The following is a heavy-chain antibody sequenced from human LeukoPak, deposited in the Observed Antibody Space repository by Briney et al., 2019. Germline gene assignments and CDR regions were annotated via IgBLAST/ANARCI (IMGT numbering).Heavy chain of an antibody. CDR3: ARGLYYYDSSGYYYSFDY. CDR1: GGTFSSYA. V-gene: IGHV1-69*01. CDR2: IIPIFGTA. Sequence: ASVKVSCKVSGGTFSSYAISWVRQAPGQGLEWMGGIIPIFGTANYAQKFQGRVTITADESTSTAYMELSSLRSEDTAVYYCARGLYYYDSSGYYYSFDYWGQGTLVTVSS. J-gene: IGHJ4*02. D-gene: IGHD3-22*01.